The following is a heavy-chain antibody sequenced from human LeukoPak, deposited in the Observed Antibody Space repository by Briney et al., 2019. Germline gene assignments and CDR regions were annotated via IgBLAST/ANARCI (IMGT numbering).Heavy chain of an antibody. CDR3: ARGLDSSGYYVDAFDI. CDR1: GGSINSSNW. J-gene: IGHJ3*02. CDR2: IYYSGST. V-gene: IGHV4-4*02. D-gene: IGHD3-22*01. Sequence: PSETLSLTCAVSGGSINSSNWWSWVRQPPGKGLEWIGSIYYSGSTYYNPSLKSRVTISVDTSKNQFSLKLSSVTAADTAVYYCARGLDSSGYYVDAFDIWGQGTMVTVSS.